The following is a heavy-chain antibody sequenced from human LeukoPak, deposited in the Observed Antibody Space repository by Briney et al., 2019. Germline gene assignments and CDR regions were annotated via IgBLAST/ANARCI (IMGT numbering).Heavy chain of an antibody. CDR2: IKQDGSEK. CDR3: TRDGLYYYDSSGYRYFDY. J-gene: IGHJ4*02. V-gene: IGHV3-7*01. CDR1: GFTFSSHW. Sequence: GGSLRLSCAASGFTFSSHWMSWVRQAPGKGLEWVANIKQDGSEKKYVDSVKGRFTISRDNAKNSLYLQMNSLRAEDTAVYFCTRDGLYYYDSSGYRYFDYWGQGTLVTVSS. D-gene: IGHD3-22*01.